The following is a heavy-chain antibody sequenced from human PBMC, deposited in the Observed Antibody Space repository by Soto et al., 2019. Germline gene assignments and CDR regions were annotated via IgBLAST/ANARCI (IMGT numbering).Heavy chain of an antibody. Sequence: EVQLVESGGGLVKPGGSLRLSCAGSGFTFSNVWMNWVRQAPGKGLEWVGRIKSETDGGTIDYAAPVKGSFTISRDDSNNTLYLQTNSLKTEDTATYYCTPLALKYNSDWYPLSDWGQGTRVTVSS. J-gene: IGHJ4*02. D-gene: IGHD6-19*01. CDR2: IKSETDGGTI. CDR3: TPLALKYNSDWYPLSD. CDR1: GFTFSNVW. V-gene: IGHV3-15*07.